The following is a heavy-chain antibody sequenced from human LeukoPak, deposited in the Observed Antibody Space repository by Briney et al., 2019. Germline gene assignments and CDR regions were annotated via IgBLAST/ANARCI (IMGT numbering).Heavy chain of an antibody. CDR1: GFTFSSYG. CDR2: ISYDGSNK. D-gene: IGHD3-22*01. CDR3: AKSYYYDSSGYSDY. J-gene: IGHJ4*02. Sequence: PGRSLRLSCAASGFTFSSYGVHWVRQAPGKGLEWVAVISYDGSNKYYADSVKGRFTISRDNSKNTLYLQMNSLRAEDTAVYYCAKSYYYDSSGYSDYWGQGTLVTVSS. V-gene: IGHV3-30*18.